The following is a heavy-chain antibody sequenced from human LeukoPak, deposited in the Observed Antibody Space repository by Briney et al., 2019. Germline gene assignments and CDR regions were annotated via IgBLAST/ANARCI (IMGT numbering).Heavy chain of an antibody. CDR3: ARLDSSSWTNVGWDY. J-gene: IGHJ4*02. D-gene: IGHD6-13*01. CDR1: GYSISSGYY. CDR2: IYHSGST. Sequence: PSENLSLNGAVSGYSISSGYYWGWIRQPPGKGLEWIGSIYHSGSTYYNPSLKSRVTISVDTSKNQFSLKLSSVTAADTAVYYWARLDSSSWTNVGWDYWGQGTLVTVSS. V-gene: IGHV4-38-2*01.